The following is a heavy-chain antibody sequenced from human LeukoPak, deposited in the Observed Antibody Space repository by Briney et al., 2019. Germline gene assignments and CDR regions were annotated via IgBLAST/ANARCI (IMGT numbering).Heavy chain of an antibody. CDR2: IYYSGST. Sequence: TASETLSLTCTVSGGSISSYYWSWIRQPPGKGLEWIGYIYYSGSTNYNPSLKSRVTISVDTSKNQFSLKLSSVTAADTAVYYCARESGAFDIWGQGTMVTVSS. CDR1: GGSISSYY. J-gene: IGHJ3*02. D-gene: IGHD3-10*01. CDR3: ARESGAFDI. V-gene: IGHV4-59*01.